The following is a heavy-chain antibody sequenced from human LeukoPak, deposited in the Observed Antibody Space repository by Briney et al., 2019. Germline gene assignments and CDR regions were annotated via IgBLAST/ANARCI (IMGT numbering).Heavy chain of an antibody. J-gene: IGHJ6*03. V-gene: IGHV1-69*05. Sequence: GASVRVSCKASGYTITNYAISWVRQAPGQGLEWMGGIIPIFGTANYAQKFQGRVTITTDESTSTAYMELSSLRSEDTAVYYCAGVAATRPIPYYYYYYMDVWGKGTTVTVSS. CDR1: GYTITNYA. CDR3: AGVAATRPIPYYYYYYMDV. D-gene: IGHD2-15*01. CDR2: IIPIFGTA.